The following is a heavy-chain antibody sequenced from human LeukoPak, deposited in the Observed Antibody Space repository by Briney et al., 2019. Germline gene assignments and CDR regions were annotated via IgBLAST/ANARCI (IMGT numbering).Heavy chain of an antibody. CDR2: IYYSGST. CDR1: GYSISNSNW. Sequence: SETLSLTCAVSGYSISNSNWWGWIRQPPGKGLEWIGYIYYSGSTYYNPSLQSRVTMSADTSKNQFSLKLSSVTAMDTAVYYCARNDHDSSGFDYWGQGTLVTASS. D-gene: IGHD3-22*01. V-gene: IGHV4-28*01. J-gene: IGHJ4*02. CDR3: ARNDHDSSGFDY.